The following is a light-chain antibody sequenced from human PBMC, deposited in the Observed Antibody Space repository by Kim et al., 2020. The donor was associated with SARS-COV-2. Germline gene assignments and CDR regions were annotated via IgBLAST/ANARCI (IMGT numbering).Light chain of an antibody. J-gene: IGLJ2*01. V-gene: IGLV3-19*01. Sequence: SSELTQDPAVSVALGQTVRVTCHGDSLRNYYASWYQQKPGQAPILVIYHKNSRPSGIPDRFSGSSSGNTASLTISGAQAEDEADYFCSSRDNTGNHVIFGGGTKLTVL. CDR3: SSRDNTGNHVI. CDR2: HKN. CDR1: SLRNYY.